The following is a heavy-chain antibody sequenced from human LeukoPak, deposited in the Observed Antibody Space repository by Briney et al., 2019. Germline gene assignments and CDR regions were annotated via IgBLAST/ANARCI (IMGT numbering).Heavy chain of an antibody. Sequence: GASVKVSCKVSGYTLTELSMHWVRQAPGKGLEWMGGFDPEDGETIYAQKFQGRVTMTEDTSTDTAYMELSSLRSEDTAVYYCATSNWNRYYYYCGMDVWGQGTTVTVSS. D-gene: IGHD1-20*01. CDR1: GYTLTELS. CDR3: ATSNWNRYYYYCGMDV. J-gene: IGHJ6*02. CDR2: FDPEDGET. V-gene: IGHV1-24*01.